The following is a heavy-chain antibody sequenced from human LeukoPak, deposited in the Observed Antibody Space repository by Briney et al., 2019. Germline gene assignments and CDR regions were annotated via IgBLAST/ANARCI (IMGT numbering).Heavy chain of an antibody. Sequence: SETLSLTCTVTGGSIRSVTYYWGWIRQHPGKGLEWVGLIYYSGSTYYNPSLKSRVTMSADTSKNQLSLKLSSVTAADTAVYYCARPYYYDSRIDPWGQGTLVTVSS. CDR2: IYYSGST. CDR1: GGSIRSVTYY. V-gene: IGHV4-30-4*08. J-gene: IGHJ5*02. D-gene: IGHD3-22*01. CDR3: ARPYYYDSRIDP.